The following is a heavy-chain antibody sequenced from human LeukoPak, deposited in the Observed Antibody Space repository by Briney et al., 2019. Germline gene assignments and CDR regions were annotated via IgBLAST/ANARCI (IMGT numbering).Heavy chain of an antibody. CDR3: ARDGYNYGPPDY. V-gene: IGHV3-21*01. J-gene: IGHJ4*02. CDR1: GFTFSSYN. Sequence: GGSLRLSCAASGFTFSSYNMNWVRQAPGTGLEWVSSISSGSGYIYYADSVKGRFTISRDNAKNSLYLQMNSLRADDTAVYYCARDGYNYGPPDYWGQGTLVTVSS. CDR2: ISSGSGYI. D-gene: IGHD5-18*01.